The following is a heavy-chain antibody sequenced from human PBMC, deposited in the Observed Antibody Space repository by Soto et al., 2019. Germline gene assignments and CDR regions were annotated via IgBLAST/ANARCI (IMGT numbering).Heavy chain of an antibody. V-gene: IGHV1-69*01. CDR1: GGTFSSYA. Sequence: ASGKVSCKVPGGTFSSYAISWVRQALGKGPEWMGGSLPFYGRANSEQQFKGRVTITARDSTSSAYMELSSLRSEDTGVYYCASGAVLPTAIRFPILYGMDVWGPGTTATVS. D-gene: IGHD2-2*02. CDR2: SLPFYGRA. J-gene: IGHJ6*02. CDR3: ASGAVLPTAIRFPILYGMDV.